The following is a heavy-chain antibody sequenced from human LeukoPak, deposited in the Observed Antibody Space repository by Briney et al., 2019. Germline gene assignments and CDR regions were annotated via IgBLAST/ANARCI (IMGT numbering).Heavy chain of an antibody. V-gene: IGHV3-33*01. CDR3: ARERISGIAAFDY. Sequence: PGRSLRLSCAASGFTFSSFGMHWVRQAPGKGLEWVAVIWYDGSNKFHADSVKGRFTISRDNSKNTLYLQMNSLRAEDTAVYYCARERISGIAAFDYWGQGTLVTVSS. CDR1: GFTFSSFG. D-gene: IGHD6-13*01. CDR2: IWYDGSNK. J-gene: IGHJ4*02.